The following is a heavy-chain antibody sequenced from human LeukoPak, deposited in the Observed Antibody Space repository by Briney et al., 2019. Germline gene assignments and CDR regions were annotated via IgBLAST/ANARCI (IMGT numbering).Heavy chain of an antibody. Sequence: SETLSLTCAVYGGSFSGYYWSWIRQPPGKGLEWIGEINHSGSTNYNPSLKSRVNISVDTSKNQFSLKLSSVTAADTAVYYCARGSPDIVVVPAAAAPSYYFDYWGQGTLVTVSS. CDR2: INHSGST. J-gene: IGHJ4*02. CDR3: ARGSPDIVVVPAAAAPSYYFDY. CDR1: GGSFSGYY. D-gene: IGHD2-2*01. V-gene: IGHV4-34*01.